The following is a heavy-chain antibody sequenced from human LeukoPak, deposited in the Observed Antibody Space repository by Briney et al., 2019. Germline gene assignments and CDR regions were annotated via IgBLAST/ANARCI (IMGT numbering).Heavy chain of an antibody. CDR2: INPSGGST. D-gene: IGHD3-22*01. CDR1: GYTFTSYY. CDR3: ARDPQGSSGYYYQEDDY. V-gene: IGHV1-46*01. Sequence: ASVKVSCKASGYTFTSYYMHWVRQAPGQGLEWMGIINPSGGSTSYAQKFQGRVTMTRDTSTSTVYMELSSLRSEDTAVYYCARDPQGSSGYYYQEDDYWGQGTLVTVSS. J-gene: IGHJ4*02.